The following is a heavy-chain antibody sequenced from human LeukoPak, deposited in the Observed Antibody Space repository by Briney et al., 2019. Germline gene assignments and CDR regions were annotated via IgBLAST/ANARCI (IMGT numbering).Heavy chain of an antibody. CDR1: GGSISSYY. V-gene: IGHV4-59*08. CDR2: IYYSGST. D-gene: IGHD3-10*01. J-gene: IGHJ4*02. CDR3: ARHGWGYYGSGSYFSFDY. Sequence: SESLSLTCTVSGGSISSYYWSWIRQPQGKGLEWVGYIYYSGSTNYNPSLKSRATISVDTSKNQFSLMLSSVTAADTAVYYCARHGWGYYGSGSYFSFDYWGQGTLVTVSS.